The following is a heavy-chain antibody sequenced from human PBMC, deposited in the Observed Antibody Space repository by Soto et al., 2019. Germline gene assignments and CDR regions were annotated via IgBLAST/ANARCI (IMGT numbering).Heavy chain of an antibody. Sequence: GGSLRLSCAASAFIVRSNYLSWVRQAPGKGLEWVSALSSDGGAYYTDSVKGRFAISRDNSKNTLYLQMDSLTAEDTAVYYCARDVLAVAGSADYWGQGTLVTVSS. D-gene: IGHD6-19*01. V-gene: IGHV3-53*01. CDR2: LSSDGGA. CDR3: ARDVLAVAGSADY. CDR1: AFIVRSNY. J-gene: IGHJ4*02.